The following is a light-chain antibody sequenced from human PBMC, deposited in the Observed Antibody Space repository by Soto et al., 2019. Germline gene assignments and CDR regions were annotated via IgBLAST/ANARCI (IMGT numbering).Light chain of an antibody. CDR1: QSVNSDY. J-gene: IGKJ3*01. V-gene: IGKV3-20*01. CDR2: GAS. CDR3: YHYAYSQFA. Sequence: EIVLTQSPGTLSLSPGERATLSCGATQSVNSDYLAWYQQRPGQAPRLLMHGASSRATGIPDRFSGSGSGADFTLTISRLEPEDFAVYYCYHYAYSQFAFGPGTKVDIK.